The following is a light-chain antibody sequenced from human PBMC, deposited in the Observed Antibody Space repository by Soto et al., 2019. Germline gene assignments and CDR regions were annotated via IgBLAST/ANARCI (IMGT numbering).Light chain of an antibody. J-gene: IGKJ2*02. Sequence: EIVMTQSPATLSVSPGERATLSCRASRSVSSNLAWYQQKPGQAPRLLIYGASTRATGIPARFSGSGSGTEFTLTISSLQSEDFAVYYCQQYNNWPPCTFGQGTKLESK. V-gene: IGKV3-15*01. CDR1: RSVSSN. CDR2: GAS. CDR3: QQYNNWPPCT.